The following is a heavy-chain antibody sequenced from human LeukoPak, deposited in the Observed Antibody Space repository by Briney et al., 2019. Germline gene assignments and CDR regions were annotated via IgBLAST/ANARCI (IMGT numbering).Heavy chain of an antibody. CDR2: INHSGST. D-gene: IGHD5-12*01. CDR1: GGSFSGYY. V-gene: IGHV4-34*01. CDR3: ARVRLYSGYGGDYNWFDP. J-gene: IGHJ5*02. Sequence: SETLSLTCAVYGGSFSGYYWSWIRQPPGKGLEWIGEINHSGSTNCNPSLKSRVTISVDTSKNQLSLKLSSVTAADTAVYYCARVRLYSGYGGDYNWFDPWGQGTLVTVSS.